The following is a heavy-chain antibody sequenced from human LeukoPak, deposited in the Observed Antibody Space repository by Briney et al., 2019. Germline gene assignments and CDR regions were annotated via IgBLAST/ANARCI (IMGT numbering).Heavy chain of an antibody. J-gene: IGHJ6*02. CDR3: ARSDNYYYYYGMDV. V-gene: IGHV1-2*02. Sequence: WINPIIGGTNYAQKFQGRVTMTRDTSISTAYMELSRLRSDDTAVYYCARSDNYYYYYGMDVWGQGTTVTVSS. CDR2: INPIIGGT.